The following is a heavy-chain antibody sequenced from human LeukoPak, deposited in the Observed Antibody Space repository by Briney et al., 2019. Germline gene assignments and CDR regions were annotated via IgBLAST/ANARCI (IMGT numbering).Heavy chain of an antibody. D-gene: IGHD1-1*01. Sequence: SGPTLVKPTQTLTLTCTFSGFSLTSTGVRVGWIRQPPGKALEWLALIYWDDDKRYSPSLKSRLAITKDTSKNQVVLSMTNMDPVDTATYYCAHRPYNWNDGDVFDIWGHGTMVTVSS. CDR3: AHRPYNWNDGDVFDI. J-gene: IGHJ3*02. CDR2: IYWDDDK. V-gene: IGHV2-5*02. CDR1: GFSLTSTGVR.